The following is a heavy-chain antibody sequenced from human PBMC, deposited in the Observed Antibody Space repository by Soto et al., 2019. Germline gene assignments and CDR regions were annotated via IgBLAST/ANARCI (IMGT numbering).Heavy chain of an antibody. Sequence: ASVKVSCKASGYTFTSYGISWVRQAPGQGLEWMGIINPSGGSTSYAQKFQGRVTMTRDTSTSTVYMELSSLRSEDTAVYYCARDDWAVAGRAWGQGTLVTVSS. V-gene: IGHV1-46*01. D-gene: IGHD6-19*01. J-gene: IGHJ5*02. CDR1: GYTFTSYG. CDR3: ARDDWAVAGRA. CDR2: INPSGGST.